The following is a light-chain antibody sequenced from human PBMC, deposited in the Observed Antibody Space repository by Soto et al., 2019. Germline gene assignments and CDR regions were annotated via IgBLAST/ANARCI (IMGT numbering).Light chain of an antibody. CDR2: GAS. J-gene: IGKJ5*01. CDR1: QSVTSGY. Sequence: EIVLTQSPGTLSLSPGERATLSCRASQSVTSGYLAWYQQQPNQAPRLLIYGASYRATDIPDRFSGGGSGTDFTLTISRLEPEDVAVYYCQHYSSSPPAITFGQGTRLEI. CDR3: QHYSSSPPAIT. V-gene: IGKV3-20*01.